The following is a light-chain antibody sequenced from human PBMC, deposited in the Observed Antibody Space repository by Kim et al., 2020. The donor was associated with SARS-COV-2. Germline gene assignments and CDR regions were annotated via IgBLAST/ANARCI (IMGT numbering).Light chain of an antibody. CDR2: RNN. Sequence: ELTQPPSASGTPGQRVTISCSASSSNIGSNYVYWYQQLPGTAPKLLIYRNNQRPSGVPYRFSGSKSGTSASLAISGLRSEDEADYYCAAWDDILSGWVFGGGPQLTVL. V-gene: IGLV1-47*01. J-gene: IGLJ3*02. CDR1: SSNIGSNY. CDR3: AAWDDILSGWV.